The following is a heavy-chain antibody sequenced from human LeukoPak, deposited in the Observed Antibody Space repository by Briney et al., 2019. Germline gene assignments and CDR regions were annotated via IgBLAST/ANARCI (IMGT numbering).Heavy chain of an antibody. J-gene: IGHJ5*02. D-gene: IGHD1-14*01. Sequence: SQTLSLTCTVSGGSISSGGYYWSWIRQHPGKGLEWIGYIYYSGSTYCNPSLKSRVTISVDTSKNQFSLKLSSVTAADTAVYYCARKTRTWSNWFDPWGQGTLVTVSS. V-gene: IGHV4-31*03. CDR1: GGSISSGGYY. CDR3: ARKTRTWSNWFDP. CDR2: IYYSGST.